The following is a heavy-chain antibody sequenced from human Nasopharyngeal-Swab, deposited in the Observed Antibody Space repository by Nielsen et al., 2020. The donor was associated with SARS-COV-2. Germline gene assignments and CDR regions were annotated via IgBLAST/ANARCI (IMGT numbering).Heavy chain of an antibody. CDR2: INPSGGST. J-gene: IGHJ4*02. D-gene: IGHD3-16*01. V-gene: IGHV1-46*01. Sequence: SVKVSCKASGYTFTSYYMHWVRQAPGQGLEWMGIINPSGGSTSYAQKFQGRVTMTRDTSTRTVYMELSSLRSEDTAVYYCARGGSTFSADPGPDYWGQGTLVTVSS. CDR1: GYTFTSYY. CDR3: ARGGSTFSADPGPDY.